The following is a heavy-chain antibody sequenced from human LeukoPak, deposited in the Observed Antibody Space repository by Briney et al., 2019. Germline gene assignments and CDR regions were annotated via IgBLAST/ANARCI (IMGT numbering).Heavy chain of an antibody. Sequence: GGSLRLSCVASGFTFSSYAMSWVRQAPGKGLEWVSAISGSGGSTYYADSVKGRFTISRDNSKNTLYLQMNSLRAEDTAVYYCAKDRDSGYDLGYWGQGTLVTVSS. CDR2: ISGSGGST. V-gene: IGHV3-23*01. D-gene: IGHD5-12*01. CDR1: GFTFSSYA. CDR3: AKDRDSGYDLGY. J-gene: IGHJ4*02.